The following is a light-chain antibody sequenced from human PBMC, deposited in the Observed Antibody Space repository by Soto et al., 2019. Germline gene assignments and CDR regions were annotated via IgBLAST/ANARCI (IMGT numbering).Light chain of an antibody. CDR3: QQRSSWPFT. CDR1: QSIGNY. Sequence: EVVLTQSPATPSLSPGEGATLSCRASQSIGNYLAWYQQKPGQAPRLLIYATSNRATGITARFSGSGYGTDFTLTISSLEPEDFGVYYCQQRSSWPFTFGPGTKVDIK. CDR2: ATS. V-gene: IGKV3-11*01. J-gene: IGKJ3*01.